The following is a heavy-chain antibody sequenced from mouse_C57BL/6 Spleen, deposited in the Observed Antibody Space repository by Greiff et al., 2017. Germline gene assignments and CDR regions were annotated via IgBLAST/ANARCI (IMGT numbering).Heavy chain of an antibody. CDR1: GYTFTSYW. CDR2: IDPSDSYT. J-gene: IGHJ3*01. CDR3: ARYRLSGYDEGCAY. Sequence: QVQLQQPGAELVMPGASVKLSCKASGYTFTSYWMHWVKQRPGQGLEWIGEIDPSDSYTNYNQKFKGKSTLTVDKSSSTAYMQLSSLTSEDSAVYYCARYRLSGYDEGCAYWGQGTLVTVSA. V-gene: IGHV1-69*01. D-gene: IGHD2-2*01.